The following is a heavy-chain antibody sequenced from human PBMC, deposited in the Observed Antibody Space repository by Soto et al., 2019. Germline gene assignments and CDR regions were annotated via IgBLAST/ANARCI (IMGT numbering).Heavy chain of an antibody. D-gene: IGHD3-22*01. CDR3: ATTEENYHNRGYYEGAFNV. CDR1: GGSISSYS. V-gene: IGHV4-59*08. J-gene: IGHJ3*01. Sequence: QVQLQESGPGLVTPSETLSLTCTVSGGSISSYSWTWIRQPPGKGLEWIGYFFYTGSTNYNPSLKSRVTISVDTSKNQLCLKLSSVTAADTAVYYCATTEENYHNRGYYEGAFNVWGQGTMVTVSS. CDR2: FFYTGST.